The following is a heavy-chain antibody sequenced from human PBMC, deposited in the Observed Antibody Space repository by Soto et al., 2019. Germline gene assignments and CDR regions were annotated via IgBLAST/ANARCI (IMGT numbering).Heavy chain of an antibody. J-gene: IGHJ4*02. CDR2: ISRNAETM. Sequence: GGSLRLSCEASGFTFSDYYMTWVRQAPGKGLEWVSYISRNAETMLYADSVKGRFTISRDNANHSTFLQINSLRAEDTAVYYCTRGNNYGRTLDFWGQGILVTVSS. V-gene: IGHV3-11*01. D-gene: IGHD5-18*01. CDR1: GFTFSDYY. CDR3: TRGNNYGRTLDF.